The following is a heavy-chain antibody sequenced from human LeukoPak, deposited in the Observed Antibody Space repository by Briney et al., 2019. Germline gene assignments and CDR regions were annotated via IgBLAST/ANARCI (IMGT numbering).Heavy chain of an antibody. CDR1: GFTFSSYW. D-gene: IGHD3-22*01. J-gene: IGHJ3*02. Sequence: GGSLRLSCAAYGFTFSSYWMSWVRQAPGKGREWVANIKQDGSEKYYVESVKGRFTISRDNAKNSLYLQMNSLRAEDTAVYYCARFPASYDSSGYYQDGGAFDIWGQGTMVTVSS. CDR3: ARFPASYDSSGYYQDGGAFDI. CDR2: IKQDGSEK. V-gene: IGHV3-7*01.